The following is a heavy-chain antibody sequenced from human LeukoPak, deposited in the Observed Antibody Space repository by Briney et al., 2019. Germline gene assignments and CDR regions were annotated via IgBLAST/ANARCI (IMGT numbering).Heavy chain of an antibody. CDR2: IYHSGST. Sequence: SETLSLTCTVSGGSISSSSYYWGWIRQPPGKGLEWIGSIYHSGSTYYNPSLKSRVTISVDTSKNQFSLKLSSVTAADTAVYYCGGYRSYYYYGMDVWGQGTTVTVSS. CDR1: GGSISSSSYY. V-gene: IGHV4-39*01. D-gene: IGHD3-22*01. CDR3: GGYRSYYYYGMDV. J-gene: IGHJ6*02.